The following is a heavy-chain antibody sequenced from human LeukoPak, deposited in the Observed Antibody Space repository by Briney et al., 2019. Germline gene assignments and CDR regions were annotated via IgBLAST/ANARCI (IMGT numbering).Heavy chain of an antibody. CDR1: GLTVTNAW. D-gene: IGHD2-15*01. J-gene: IGHJ4*02. CDR3: STRILTERNDY. V-gene: IGHV3-15*07. Sequence: PGGSLRLSCSASGLTVTNAWMNWVRQAPGEGLDWVGRIASKTDGGATDYAAPVKGRFTISRDDSKDTLYLQMDGLKADDTAVYYCSTRILTERNDYWGQGTLVTVSP. CDR2: IASKTDGGAT.